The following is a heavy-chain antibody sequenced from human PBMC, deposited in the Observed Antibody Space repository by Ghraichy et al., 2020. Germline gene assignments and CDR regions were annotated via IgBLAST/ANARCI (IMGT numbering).Heavy chain of an antibody. J-gene: IGHJ4*02. CDR2: IRYDGSNK. CDR1: GFTFSSYG. Sequence: GESLNISCAASGFTFSSYGMHWVRQAPGKGLEWVAFIRYDGSNKYYVDSVKGRFTISRDNSKNTLYLQMNSLRAEDTAVYYCAKDRDIVVVPAALNFDYWGQRTLVTVSS. V-gene: IGHV3-30*02. D-gene: IGHD2-2*01. CDR3: AKDRDIVVVPAALNFDY.